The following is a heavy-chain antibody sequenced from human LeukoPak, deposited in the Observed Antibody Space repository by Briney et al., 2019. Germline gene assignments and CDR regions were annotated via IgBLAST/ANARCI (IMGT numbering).Heavy chain of an antibody. CDR1: GGSFSGYY. V-gene: IGHV4-34*01. CDR2: INHSGST. D-gene: IGHD1-1*01. CDR3: ARMLVTKLDY. J-gene: IGHJ4*02. Sequence: PSETLSLTCAVYGGSFSGYYWGWIRQPPGKGLEWIGEINHSGSTNYNPSLKSRVTISVDTSKNQFSLKLSSVTAADTAVYYCARMLVTKLDYWGQGTLVTVSS.